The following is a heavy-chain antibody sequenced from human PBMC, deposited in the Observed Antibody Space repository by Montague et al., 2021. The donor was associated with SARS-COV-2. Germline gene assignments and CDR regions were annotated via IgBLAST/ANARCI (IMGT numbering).Heavy chain of an antibody. CDR3: ARDGTAGDWFDP. CDR1: GGSIRSENYY. Sequence: TRSLTCTVSGGSIRSENYYWSWIRQHPGKGLEWIGYIHYSGSTDYNPSLNSRVSISVDTSKNQFSLKLRSVTAADTAVYFCARDGTAGDWFDPWGQGTLVTVPS. D-gene: IGHD1/OR15-1a*01. J-gene: IGHJ5*02. CDR2: IHYSGST. V-gene: IGHV4-31*03.